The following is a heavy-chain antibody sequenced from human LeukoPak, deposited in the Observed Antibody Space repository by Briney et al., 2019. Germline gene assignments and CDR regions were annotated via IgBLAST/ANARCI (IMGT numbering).Heavy chain of an antibody. D-gene: IGHD3-9*01. Sequence: PGGSLRLSCAASGFTFSSYGMSWVRQAPGKGLEWVSAISGSGGSTYYADSVKGRFTISRDNSKNTLYLQMNSLRAEDTAVYYCARTYYDILTGYLWLYYMDVWGKGTTVTISS. J-gene: IGHJ6*03. CDR3: ARTYYDILTGYLWLYYMDV. CDR1: GFTFSSYG. V-gene: IGHV3-23*01. CDR2: ISGSGGST.